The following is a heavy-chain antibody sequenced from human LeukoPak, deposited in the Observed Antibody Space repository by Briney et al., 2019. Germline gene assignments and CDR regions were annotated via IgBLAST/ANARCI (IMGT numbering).Heavy chain of an antibody. Sequence: GGSLRLSCAASGFTFSDYYMSWIRQAPGKGLEWVSYISSSGSTIYYADSVKGRFTISRDNAKNSLYLQMNSLRAEDTAVYYCASTERWLQFHYWGQGTLVTVCS. CDR3: ASTERWLQFHY. D-gene: IGHD5-24*01. J-gene: IGHJ4*02. CDR2: ISSSGSTI. V-gene: IGHV3-11*01. CDR1: GFTFSDYY.